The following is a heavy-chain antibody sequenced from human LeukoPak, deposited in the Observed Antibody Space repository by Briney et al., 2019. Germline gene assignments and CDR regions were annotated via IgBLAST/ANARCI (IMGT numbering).Heavy chain of an antibody. CDR2: IEQDGSKK. J-gene: IGHJ5*02. Sequence: GGSLRLSCVASGFPFSSYWMTWVRQAPGKGLEWVANIEQDGSKKSYVDSVKGRFTISRDNAKNTLYLQMNSLRAEDTAVYYCARGRGPYGWFDPWGQGTLVTVSS. D-gene: IGHD3-10*01. CDR1: GFPFSSYW. V-gene: IGHV3-7*01. CDR3: ARGRGPYGWFDP.